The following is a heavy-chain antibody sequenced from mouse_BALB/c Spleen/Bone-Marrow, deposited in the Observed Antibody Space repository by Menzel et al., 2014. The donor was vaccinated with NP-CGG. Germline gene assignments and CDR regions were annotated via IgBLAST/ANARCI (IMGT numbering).Heavy chain of an antibody. D-gene: IGHD1-1*01. Sequence: EVNLVESGGGLVQPGGSLKLSCVASGFTFSSYGMSWVRQTPDKRLELVATINNGGSTYYPDSVKGQFTISRDNAKNTLYLQMSSLKSEDTAMYYCARVYGWYFDVWGAGTTVTVSS. V-gene: IGHV5-6-3*01. J-gene: IGHJ1*01. CDR1: GFTFSSYG. CDR3: ARVYGWYFDV. CDR2: INNGGST.